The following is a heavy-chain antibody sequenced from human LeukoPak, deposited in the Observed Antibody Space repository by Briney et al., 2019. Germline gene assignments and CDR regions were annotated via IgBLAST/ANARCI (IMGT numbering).Heavy chain of an antibody. V-gene: IGHV3-73*01. CDR1: GFTFSDSA. D-gene: IGHD1-1*01. Sequence: GGSLRLSCAASGFTFSDSAVNWVRQAPGKGLEWVGRIRSKAKNYPTVYDASVKGRFAISRDDSKNTAYLQMNSLKTEDAAVYYCSSGYYYDDYGMDVWGQGTTVTVSS. CDR2: IRSKAKNYPT. CDR3: SSGYYYDDYGMDV. J-gene: IGHJ6*02.